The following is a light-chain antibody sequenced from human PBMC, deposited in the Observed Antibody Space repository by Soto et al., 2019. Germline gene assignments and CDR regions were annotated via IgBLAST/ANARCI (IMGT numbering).Light chain of an antibody. CDR2: DAS. CDR3: QQYGSLSWT. V-gene: IGKV3D-20*01. CDR1: QSVSSSY. Sequence: EIILTQSPATLSLSPGERATLSCGASQSVSSSYVAWYQHRPGLAPRLLIHDASSRATGIPDRFSGTKSGTDFTLTIRRLEPEDAAVYYCQQYGSLSWTFGQGTKVDI. J-gene: IGKJ1*01.